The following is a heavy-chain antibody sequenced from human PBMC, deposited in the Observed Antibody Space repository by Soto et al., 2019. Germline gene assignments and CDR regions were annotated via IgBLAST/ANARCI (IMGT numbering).Heavy chain of an antibody. CDR3: AKSLYIVVVVAATTPLDFDP. CDR1: GFTFSSYG. CDR2: ISYDGSNK. J-gene: IGHJ5*02. V-gene: IGHV3-30*18. D-gene: IGHD2-15*01. Sequence: PGGSLRLSCAASGFTFSSYGMHWVRQAPGKGLEWVAVISYDGSNKYYADSVKGRFTISRDNSKNTLYLQMNSLRAEDTAVYYCAKSLYIVVVVAATTPLDFDPWGQGTLVTVSS.